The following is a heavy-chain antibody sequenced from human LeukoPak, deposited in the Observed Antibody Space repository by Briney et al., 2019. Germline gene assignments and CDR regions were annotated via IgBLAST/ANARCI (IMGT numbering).Heavy chain of an antibody. Sequence: SETLSLTCAVYGGSFSGYYWSWIRQPPGKGLEWIGEINHSGSTNYNPSLKSRVTISVDTSKNQFSLKLNSVTAADTAVYYCARIVGIAARRGIDYWGQGTLVTVSS. CDR2: INHSGST. J-gene: IGHJ4*02. CDR3: ARIVGIAARRGIDY. CDR1: GGSFSGYY. D-gene: IGHD6-6*01. V-gene: IGHV4-34*01.